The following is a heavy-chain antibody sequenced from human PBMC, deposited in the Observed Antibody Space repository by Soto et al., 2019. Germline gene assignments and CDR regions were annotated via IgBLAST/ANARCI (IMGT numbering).Heavy chain of an antibody. CDR3: AREGPTVTTSDYYYYYMDV. D-gene: IGHD4-17*01. V-gene: IGHV1-8*01. CDR1: GYTFTGDD. Sequence: ASVKGSCKGSGYTFTGDDVGWVRQATGQGLEWMGWMNPNSGNTGYAQKFQGRVTMTRNTSISTAYMELSSLRSEDTAVYYCAREGPTVTTSDYYYYYMDVWGKGTTVTVSS. CDR2: MNPNSGNT. J-gene: IGHJ6*03.